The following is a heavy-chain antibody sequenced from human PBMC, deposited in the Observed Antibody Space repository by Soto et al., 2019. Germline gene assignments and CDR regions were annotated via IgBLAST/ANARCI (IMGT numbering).Heavy chain of an antibody. D-gene: IGHD3-22*01. Sequence: GESLKISCKGSGYSFTSYWISGVRQMAGRGLEGMGRIDPSDSYNNYSQSFQGHVTISADKPISTAYLQWSSLKASDTAMYYCARRSKMYYYDSSGDYYYSGMDVWGQGTTATVSS. CDR3: ARRSKMYYYDSSGDYYYSGMDV. J-gene: IGHJ6*02. CDR2: IDPSDSYN. CDR1: GYSFTSYW. V-gene: IGHV5-10-1*01.